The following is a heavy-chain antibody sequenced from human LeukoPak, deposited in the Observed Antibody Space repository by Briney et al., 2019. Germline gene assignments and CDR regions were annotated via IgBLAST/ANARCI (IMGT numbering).Heavy chain of an antibody. V-gene: IGHV4-30-4*01. CDR1: GGSISSGDYY. D-gene: IGHD2-15*01. J-gene: IGHJ5*02. CDR3: ARVLPWSVLANDWFDP. CDR2: IYYSGST. Sequence: SETLSLTCTVSGGSISSGDYYWSWIRQPPGKGLEWIGYIYYSGSTYYNPSLKSRVTISVDTSKNQFSLKLSSVTAADTAVYYCARVLPWSVLANDWFDPWGQGTLVTVSS.